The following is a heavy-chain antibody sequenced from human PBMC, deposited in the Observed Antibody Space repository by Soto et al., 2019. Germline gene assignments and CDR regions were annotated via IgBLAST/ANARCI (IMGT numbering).Heavy chain of an antibody. J-gene: IGHJ6*02. Sequence: QVQLLQSGGGVVQPGRSLRLSCAASGFTFSIYAMHWVRQAPGKGLEWVALISYDGSIKYFADSVKGRFTISRDNSKNTLYLQMNSLRAEDTAVYYCASGAGSFSSYYGMDVWGQGTTVTVSS. V-gene: IGHV3-30-3*01. CDR2: ISYDGSIK. CDR3: ASGAGSFSSYYGMDV. D-gene: IGHD3-10*01. CDR1: GFTFSIYA.